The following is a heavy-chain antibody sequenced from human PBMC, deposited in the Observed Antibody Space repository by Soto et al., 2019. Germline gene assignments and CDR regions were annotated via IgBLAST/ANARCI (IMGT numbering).Heavy chain of an antibody. Sequence: QVQLQESGPGLVKPSETLSLTCTVSGGSISSYYWSWIRQPPGKGLEWIGYIYFSGGTNYNPSLNSRVTITVDPSKNQFSLKLSPVTAADTAVNPCARDSRSWNGSIWDYWGQGTLDTVSS. J-gene: IGHJ4*02. CDR1: GGSISSYY. CDR2: IYFSGGT. CDR3: ARDSRSWNGSIWDY. V-gene: IGHV4-59*12. D-gene: IGHD6-13*01.